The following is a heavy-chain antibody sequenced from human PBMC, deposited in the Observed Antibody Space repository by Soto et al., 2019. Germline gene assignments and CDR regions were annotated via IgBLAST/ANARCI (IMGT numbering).Heavy chain of an antibody. CDR2: IYSGGST. CDR3: ARERYCSSTSCYPDAFDI. V-gene: IGHV3-53*01. CDR1: GFTVSSNY. J-gene: IGHJ3*02. Sequence: GGSLRLSCAASGFTVSSNYMSWVRQAPGKGLEWVSVIYSGGSTYYADSVKGRFTISRDNSKNTLYLQMNSLRAEDTAVYYCARERYCSSTSCYPDAFDIWGQGTMVTVSS. D-gene: IGHD2-2*01.